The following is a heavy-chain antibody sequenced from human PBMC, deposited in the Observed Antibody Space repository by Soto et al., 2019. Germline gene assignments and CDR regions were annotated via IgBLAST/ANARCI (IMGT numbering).Heavy chain of an antibody. V-gene: IGHV3-23*01. CDR3: AKEGGSYYSYYYYGMDV. CDR2: ISGGGDDT. CDR1: GFIFSSYA. Sequence: SGGSLRLSCAASGFIFSSYAMSWVRQAPGKGLEWVSIISGGGDDTYYADSVKGRFTLSRDNSKKTLYLQMNSLRAEDTAIYYCAKEGGSYYSYYYYGMDVWGQGTTVTVSS. D-gene: IGHD1-26*01. J-gene: IGHJ6*02.